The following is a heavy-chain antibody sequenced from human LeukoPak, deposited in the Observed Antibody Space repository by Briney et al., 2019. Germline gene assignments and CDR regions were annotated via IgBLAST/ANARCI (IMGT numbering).Heavy chain of an antibody. Sequence: GGSLRLSCAASGFTLSSYAMSWVRQAPGKGLEWVSAISGSGGSTYYADSVKGRFTISRDNSKNTLYLQMNSLRAEDTAVYYCATAAGGYSAFDIWGQGTMVTVSS. J-gene: IGHJ3*02. CDR2: ISGSGGST. CDR1: GFTLSSYA. CDR3: ATAAGGYSAFDI. D-gene: IGHD5-18*01. V-gene: IGHV3-23*01.